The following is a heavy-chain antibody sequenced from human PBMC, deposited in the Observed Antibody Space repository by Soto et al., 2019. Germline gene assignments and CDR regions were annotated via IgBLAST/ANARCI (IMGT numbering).Heavy chain of an antibody. J-gene: IGHJ5*02. V-gene: IGHV2-5*02. CDR3: ARKTHGGGWCDP. D-gene: IGHD3-10*01. CDR2: IYWDDDK. CDR1: GLSLSTTEVG. Sequence: KSGPTLVNPTPPLTLTCTFSGLSLSTTEVGVGWIRQPPGKALAWLALIYWDDDKRYSPSLQSRLTITSDTSKIQGVLTTTNMDPVDTATYDCARKTHGGGWCDPWGQVTLVIFSS.